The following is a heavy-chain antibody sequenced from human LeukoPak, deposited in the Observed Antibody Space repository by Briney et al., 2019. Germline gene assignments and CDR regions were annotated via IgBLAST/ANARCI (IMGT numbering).Heavy chain of an antibody. CDR2: IHGDGSSA. Sequence: GSRRLSCAASGFAFITYWIHWVRQAPGKGLVWVSGIHGDGSSANYADSVRGRFTISRDNAKNTLYLQMNSLRAEDTAVYSCVRLSTATPGIDSWGQGTLVTVSS. D-gene: IGHD2-15*01. CDR1: GFAFITYW. J-gene: IGHJ4*02. CDR3: VRLSTATPGIDS. V-gene: IGHV3-74*01.